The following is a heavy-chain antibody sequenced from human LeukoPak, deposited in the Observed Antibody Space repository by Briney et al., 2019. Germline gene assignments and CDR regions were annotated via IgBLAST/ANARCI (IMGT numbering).Heavy chain of an antibody. CDR1: GGTFSSYA. V-gene: IGHV1-69*13. D-gene: IGHD3-10*01. J-gene: IGHJ4*02. Sequence: SVKVSCKASGGTFSSYAISWVRQAPGQGLEWMGGIIPIFGTANYAQKFQGRVTITADESTSTAYMELSSLRSEDTAVYYCARVKAGCYGSGSYYLDYWGQGTLVTVSS. CDR2: IIPIFGTA. CDR3: ARVKAGCYGSGSYYLDY.